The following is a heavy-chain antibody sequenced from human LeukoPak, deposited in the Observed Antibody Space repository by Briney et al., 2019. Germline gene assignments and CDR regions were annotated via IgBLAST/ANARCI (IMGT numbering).Heavy chain of an antibody. CDR3: ARESKGLSVPFDF. J-gene: IGHJ4*02. Sequence: GGSLSLSCAASGFTFSDQYMSWIRLPPGKGLEWLCYISDDGRAIYYADSVKGRFTLSRDNSQNTLSLLMSSLRAEDTAVYYCARESKGLSVPFDFWGQGTLVTVSS. D-gene: IGHD2-2*01. CDR1: GFTFSDQY. CDR2: ISDDGRAI. V-gene: IGHV3-11*01.